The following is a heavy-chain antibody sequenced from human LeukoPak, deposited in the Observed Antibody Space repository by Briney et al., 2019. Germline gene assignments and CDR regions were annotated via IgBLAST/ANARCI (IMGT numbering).Heavy chain of an antibody. Sequence: SETLSLTCAVYGGSFSGYYWSWIRQPPGKGLEWIGEINHSGSTNYNPSLKGRVTISVDTSKNQFSLKLSSVTAADTAVYYCARVFRRLLWFGEPNWFDPWGQGTLVTVSS. D-gene: IGHD3-10*01. CDR1: GGSFSGYY. CDR3: ARVFRRLLWFGEPNWFDP. CDR2: INHSGST. V-gene: IGHV4-34*01. J-gene: IGHJ5*02.